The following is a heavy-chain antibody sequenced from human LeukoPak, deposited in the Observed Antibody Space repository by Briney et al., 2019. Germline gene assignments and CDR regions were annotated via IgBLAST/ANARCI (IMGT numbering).Heavy chain of an antibody. CDR1: GFTFSSYS. CDR2: ISSSSSTI. J-gene: IGHJ4*02. Sequence: GGSLRLSCAASGFTFSSYSMNWVRQAPGKGLEWVSYISSSSSTIYYADSVKGRFTISRDNANNSLYMQMNSLRAEDKAAYYCAKEALPKGLAPSDLDYWGQGTLVTVSS. D-gene: IGHD3-3*02. CDR3: AKEALPKGLAPSDLDY. V-gene: IGHV3-48*01.